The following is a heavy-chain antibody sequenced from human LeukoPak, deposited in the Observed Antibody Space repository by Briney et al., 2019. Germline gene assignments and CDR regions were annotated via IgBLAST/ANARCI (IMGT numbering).Heavy chain of an antibody. D-gene: IGHD6-13*01. CDR3: ARASSSHFDY. CDR2: IRADGRNK. J-gene: IGHJ4*02. V-gene: IGHV3-30*02. Sequence: GGSLTLSCAASGFIFRSYGMHWVRQAPGKGLEWVAFIRADGRNKDYADSLRGRFSISRDNSMNTLYLQMNSLRAEDTAVYYCARASSSHFDYWGQGTLVTVSS. CDR1: GFIFRSYG.